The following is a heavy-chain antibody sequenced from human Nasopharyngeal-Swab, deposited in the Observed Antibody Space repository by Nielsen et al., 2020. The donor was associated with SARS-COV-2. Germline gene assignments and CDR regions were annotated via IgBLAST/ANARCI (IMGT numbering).Heavy chain of an antibody. J-gene: IGHJ4*02. D-gene: IGHD3-16*01. CDR1: GFTFSSYS. CDR2: ITSSSTYT. CDR3: ARGALGRGSHFDY. Sequence: GGSLRLSCAASGFTFSSYSMNWVRQAPGKGLEWVSAITSSSTYTYYADSVKGRFTISRDNARNSLYLQMNSLRAEDTAVYYCARGALGRGSHFDYWGQGTLVTVSS. V-gene: IGHV3-21*01.